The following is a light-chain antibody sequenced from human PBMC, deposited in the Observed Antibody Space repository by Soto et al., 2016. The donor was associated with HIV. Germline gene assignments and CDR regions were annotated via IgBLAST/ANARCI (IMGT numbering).Light chain of an antibody. CDR3: QVWDSTSGHSVV. J-gene: IGLJ2*01. CDR1: NIDSKS. Sequence: SYELTQPPSVSVAPGKTAMITCEGNNIDSKSVHWYRQRPGQAPVLVVHDDSDRPSGIPERLSGSNSGNTATLTISRVEVGDEADYYCQVWDSTSGHSVVIGGGTKLTVL. CDR2: DDS. V-gene: IGLV3-21*03.